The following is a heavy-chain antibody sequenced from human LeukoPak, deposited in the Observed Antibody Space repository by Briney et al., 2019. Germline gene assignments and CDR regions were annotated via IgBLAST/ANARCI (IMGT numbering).Heavy chain of an antibody. V-gene: IGHV3-11*05. J-gene: IGHJ5*02. CDR2: ISSSSSYT. CDR3: ARDGCSSSSCYVAP. D-gene: IGHD2-2*01. Sequence: SGSLRLSFAASGLTFRDYNMNWIGQPPGKGLEWVSYISSSSSYTNYADSVKGRFTISRDNAKNSLYLQMNSLRAEDTAVYYCARDGCSSSSCYVAPWGQGTLVTVSS. CDR1: GLTFRDYN.